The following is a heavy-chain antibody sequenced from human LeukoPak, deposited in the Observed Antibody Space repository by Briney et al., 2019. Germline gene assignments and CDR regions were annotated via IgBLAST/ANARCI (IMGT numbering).Heavy chain of an antibody. J-gene: IGHJ4*02. Sequence: PSQALSLTCTVSGDSISSDNYYWNWIRQPPGKGLEWIRYIYYSGSTYYNPSLKSRITISVDTSKNQFSLKLSSVTAADTAVYYCARGSTYYYDSSGYRKTLRFDYWGQGTLVTVSS. CDR1: GDSISSDNYY. V-gene: IGHV4-30-4*01. CDR2: IYYSGST. CDR3: ARGSTYYYDSSGYRKTLRFDY. D-gene: IGHD3-22*01.